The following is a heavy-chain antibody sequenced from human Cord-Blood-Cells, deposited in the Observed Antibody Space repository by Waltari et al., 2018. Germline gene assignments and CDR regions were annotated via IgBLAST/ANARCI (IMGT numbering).Heavy chain of an antibody. CDR2: IKQDGSEK. CDR3: ARDRGLDY. V-gene: IGHV3-7*01. J-gene: IGHJ4*02. Sequence: EVQLVESGGGLVQPGGSLRLSCAASGFTFSSSWMSWVGQAPGKGLEWVANIKQDGSEKYYVDSVKGRFTISRDNAKNSLYLQMNSLRAEDTAVYYCARDRGLDYWGQGTLVTVSS. D-gene: IGHD2-15*01. CDR1: GFTFSSSW.